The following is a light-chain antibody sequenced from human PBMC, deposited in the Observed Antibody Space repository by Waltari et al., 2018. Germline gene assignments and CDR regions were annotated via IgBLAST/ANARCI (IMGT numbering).Light chain of an antibody. V-gene: IGLV1-47*01. CDR3: AAWDDSLSGVV. CDR1: GSNIGSNY. CDR2: RND. J-gene: IGLJ2*01. Sequence: QSVLTQPPSASGTPGQRVTLSCSGSGSNIGSNYVYWYQQLPGTAPKLLISRNDRRPSGVAERFSGSKSGTSASLAISGLRSDDETDYYCAAWDDSLSGVVFGGGTKLTVL.